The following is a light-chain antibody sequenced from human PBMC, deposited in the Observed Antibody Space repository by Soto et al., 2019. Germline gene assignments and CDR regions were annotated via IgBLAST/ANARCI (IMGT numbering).Light chain of an antibody. Sequence: DIQMTQSPSSLSASFGDRVTLTCRARQSFDTYLNCYQQKPGTAPKLLMYAASTLHGGVPSRLSGGESGTDFNSNIRSLQRADFEPYFSHPSHSTPYTFGQRTTLQI. V-gene: IGKV1-39*01. CDR3: HPSHSTPYT. CDR1: QSFDTY. J-gene: IGKJ2*01. CDR2: AAS.